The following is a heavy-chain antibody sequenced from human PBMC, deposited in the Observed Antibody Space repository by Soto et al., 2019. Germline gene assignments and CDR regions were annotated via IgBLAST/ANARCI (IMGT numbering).Heavy chain of an antibody. V-gene: IGHV1-46*01. J-gene: IGHJ4*02. CDR2: INPSGGST. D-gene: IGHD2-15*01. CDR1: GYTFTSYY. CDR3: ARGIPSAEDVVVVAASSDFDY. Sequence: QVQLVQSGAEVKKPGASVKVSCKASGYTFTSYYMHWVRQAPGQGLEWMGIINPSGGSTSYAQKFQGRVTMTRDTSTSTVYMGLSSLRSEDTAVYYCARGIPSAEDVVVVAASSDFDYWGQGTLVTVSS.